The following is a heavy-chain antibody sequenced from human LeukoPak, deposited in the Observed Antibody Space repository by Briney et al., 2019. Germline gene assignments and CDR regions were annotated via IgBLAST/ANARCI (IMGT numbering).Heavy chain of an antibody. CDR2: IYHSGST. V-gene: IGHV4-38-2*02. CDR1: GYSISTDYY. Sequence: KPSETLSLTCTVSGYSISTDYYWGWIRQPPGKGLEWIGSIYHSGSTNYNPSLKSRVTISVDTSKNQFSLKLSSVTAADTAVYYCARHRRWLRPLTNYDWFDPWGQGTLVTVSS. J-gene: IGHJ5*02. D-gene: IGHD5-18*01. CDR3: ARHRRWLRPLTNYDWFDP.